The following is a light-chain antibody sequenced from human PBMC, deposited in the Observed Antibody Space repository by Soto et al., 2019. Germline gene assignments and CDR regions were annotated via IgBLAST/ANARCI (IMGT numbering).Light chain of an antibody. CDR1: SGHTNNA. Sequence: QLVLTQSPSASASLGASVKVTCTLSSGHTNNAIAWHQQQPEKGPRFLMKVNSDGSHIKGDGIPDRFSGSGSGAERYLTISSLQSEDEADYYCQTWGADIHVVFGGGTKVTVL. J-gene: IGLJ2*01. V-gene: IGLV4-69*01. CDR3: QTWGADIHVV. CDR2: VNSDGSH.